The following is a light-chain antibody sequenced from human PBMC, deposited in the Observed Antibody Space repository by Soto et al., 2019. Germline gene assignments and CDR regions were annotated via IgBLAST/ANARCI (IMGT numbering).Light chain of an antibody. Sequence: DIQLTQSPSTLPASVGDRVTITCRASQSISSWLAWYQPKPGKAPKILIYDASSLESGVPSRFSGSGSGTDFTRTISSLQPEDVETYYCQQSYSTPLTFGGGTKVDIK. CDR3: QQSYSTPLT. CDR1: QSISSW. V-gene: IGKV1-5*01. J-gene: IGKJ4*01. CDR2: DAS.